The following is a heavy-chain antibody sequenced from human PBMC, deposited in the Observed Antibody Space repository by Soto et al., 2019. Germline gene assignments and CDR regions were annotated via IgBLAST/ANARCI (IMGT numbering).Heavy chain of an antibody. CDR2: ISSSGSTI. Sequence: RRLSCAASGFTFSSYEMNWVRQAPGKGLEWVSYISSSGSTIYYADSVKGRFTISRDNAKNSLYLQMNSLRAEDTAVYYCARDAYGSGNQFDYWGQGTLVTVSS. CDR1: GFTFSSYE. D-gene: IGHD3-10*01. V-gene: IGHV3-48*03. J-gene: IGHJ4*02. CDR3: ARDAYGSGNQFDY.